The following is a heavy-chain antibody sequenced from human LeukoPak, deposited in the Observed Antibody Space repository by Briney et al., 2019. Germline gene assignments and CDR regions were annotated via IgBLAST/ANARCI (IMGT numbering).Heavy chain of an antibody. D-gene: IGHD6-13*01. CDR1: GFTFGDYA. V-gene: IGHV3-23*01. CDR2: VSGSGDRM. CDR3: AKAAAAPGFDF. J-gene: IGHJ4*02. Sequence: PGGSLRLSCTASGFTFGDYAMSWFRQAPGKGLEWVATVSGSGDRMYHADSVKGRFTISRDNSKNTIYLQTNSLRAEDTALYYCAKAAAAPGFDFWGQGTLVTVSS.